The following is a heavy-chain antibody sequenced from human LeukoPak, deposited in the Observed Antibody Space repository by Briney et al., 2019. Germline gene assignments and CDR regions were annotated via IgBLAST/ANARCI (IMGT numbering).Heavy chain of an antibody. J-gene: IGHJ4*02. CDR1: GLTFSSYS. V-gene: IGHV3-23*01. CDR2: ISGSGGST. D-gene: IGHD2-15*01. Sequence: PGGSLRLSCAASGLTFSSYSMLWVRQAPGKGLEWVSTISGSGGSTYYADSVKGRFTISRDNSKNTLYLQMNSLRAEDTAVYYCAKDVAIVVVANLDYWGQGTLVTVSS. CDR3: AKDVAIVVVANLDY.